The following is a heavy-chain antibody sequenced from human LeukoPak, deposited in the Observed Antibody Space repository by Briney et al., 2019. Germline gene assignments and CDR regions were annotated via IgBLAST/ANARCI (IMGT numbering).Heavy chain of an antibody. CDR1: GIIVSSNY. J-gene: IGHJ6*03. Sequence: PGGSLRLSCAASGIIVSSNYMSWVRQAPGKGLEWVANIKQDGSEKYYVDSVKGRFTISRDNAKNSLYLQMNSLRAEDTAVYYCARQATADYYYYYMDVWGKGTTVTVSS. CDR3: ARQATADYYYYYMDV. V-gene: IGHV3-7*01. CDR2: IKQDGSEK. D-gene: IGHD5-12*01.